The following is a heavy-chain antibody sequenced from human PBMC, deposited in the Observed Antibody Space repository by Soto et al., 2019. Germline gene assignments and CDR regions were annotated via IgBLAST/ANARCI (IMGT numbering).Heavy chain of an antibody. J-gene: IGHJ4*02. CDR1: GFTFSSYA. Sequence: GGSLRLSCAASGFTFSSYAMHWVRQAPGKGLEWVAVISYDGTNKYYADSVEGRFTIPRDNSKNTLYLQMNSLKTEDTDVYYCARGNYYGSGPGTYWGQGTLVTVSS. CDR3: ARGNYYGSGPGTY. D-gene: IGHD3-10*01. CDR2: ISYDGTNK. V-gene: IGHV3-30*04.